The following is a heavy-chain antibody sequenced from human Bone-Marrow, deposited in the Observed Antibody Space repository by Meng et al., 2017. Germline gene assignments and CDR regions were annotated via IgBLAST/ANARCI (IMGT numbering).Heavy chain of an antibody. V-gene: IGHV5-51*01. Sequence: GGSLRLSCKGSGYSFTSYWIGWVRQMPGKGLEWMGIIYPGDSDTRYSPSFQGQVTISADKSISTAYLQWSSLKASDTAMYYCARHTDYGDYVFWLGTYYYYYGMDVWGQGTTVTVS. D-gene: IGHD4-17*01. J-gene: IGHJ6*02. CDR2: IYPGDSDT. CDR1: GYSFTSYW. CDR3: ARHTDYGDYVFWLGTYYYYYGMDV.